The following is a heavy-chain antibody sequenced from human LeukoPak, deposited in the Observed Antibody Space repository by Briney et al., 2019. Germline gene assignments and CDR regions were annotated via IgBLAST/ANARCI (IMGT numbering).Heavy chain of an antibody. CDR1: GYTFTSYA. V-gene: IGHV1-3*01. Sequence: ASVKVSCKASGYTFTSYAMHWVRQAPGQRLEWMGWINAGNGSTKYSQKFQGRVTITRDTSASTAYMELSSLRSEDTAVYYCARGLVTRAGYWGQGTLVTVSS. J-gene: IGHJ4*02. CDR3: ARGLVTRAGY. D-gene: IGHD2-21*02. CDR2: INAGNGST.